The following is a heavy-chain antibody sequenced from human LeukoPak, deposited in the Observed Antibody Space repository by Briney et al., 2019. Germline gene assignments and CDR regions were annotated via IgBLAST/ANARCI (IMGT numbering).Heavy chain of an antibody. CDR2: IFYSGNT. Sequence: PSETLSLTCTISDGSFRRDFSRYYWSWIRQAPGKGLEWVAYIFYSGNTNYNPSLKSRVTISVDASKKQFSLKVNSVTAADTAVYYCARKSNFVDTTTNDAFEIWRQGTMVTVSP. J-gene: IGHJ3*02. V-gene: IGHV4-61*01. D-gene: IGHD4-17*01. CDR3: ARKSNFVDTTTNDAFEI. CDR1: DGSFRRDFSRYY.